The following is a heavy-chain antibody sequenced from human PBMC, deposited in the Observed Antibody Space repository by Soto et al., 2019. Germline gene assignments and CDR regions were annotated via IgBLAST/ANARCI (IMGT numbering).Heavy chain of an antibody. D-gene: IGHD2-15*01. CDR1: GFTFSSYA. CDR3: ARQWGTVAAHAFDI. J-gene: IGHJ3*02. Sequence: EVQLVESGGGLVQPGGSLRLSCAASGFTFSSYAMHWVRQAPGKGLEYVSAISSNGGSTYYANSVKGRFTISRDNSKNTLYLQMGSLRVEDMAVYYCARQWGTVAAHAFDIWGQGTMVTVSS. CDR2: ISSNGGST. V-gene: IGHV3-64*01.